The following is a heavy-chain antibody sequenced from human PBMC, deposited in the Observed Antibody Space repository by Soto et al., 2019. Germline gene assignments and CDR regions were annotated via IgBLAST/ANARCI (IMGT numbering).Heavy chain of an antibody. CDR2: VYPSGAGT. D-gene: IGHD3-10*01. CDR1: GYTFTSYN. Sequence: QVQLVQSGAEVKKPGASVKLSCKTSGYTFTSYNIHWVRQAPGQGLEWVGIVYPSGAGTTYAQKFQGRVTMTRDRSTSTVYMELSSLRSEETAVYYCARPEGYGSGSYYFDYWGQGTLVTVSS. V-gene: IGHV1-46*01. J-gene: IGHJ4*02. CDR3: ARPEGYGSGSYYFDY.